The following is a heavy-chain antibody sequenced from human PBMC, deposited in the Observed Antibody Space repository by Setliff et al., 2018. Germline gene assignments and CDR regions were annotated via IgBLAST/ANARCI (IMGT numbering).Heavy chain of an antibody. V-gene: IGHV4-61*09. J-gene: IGHJ5*02. D-gene: IGHD2-2*01. Sequence: TLSLTCTVSDDSISSRHYYWSWIRQPAGKGLEWLGQIYTSWSTNYNPSLKGRATLSIDASKKQFSLKLTSVTAADTAVYYCARGDQLLRFDPWGQGTLVTVSS. CDR3: ARGDQLLRFDP. CDR2: IYTSWST. CDR1: DDSISSRHYY.